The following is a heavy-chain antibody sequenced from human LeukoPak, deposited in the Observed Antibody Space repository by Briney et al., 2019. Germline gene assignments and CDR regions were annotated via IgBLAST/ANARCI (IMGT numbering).Heavy chain of an antibody. CDR1: GFTFSSYW. J-gene: IGHJ4*02. Sequence: PGGSLRLSCAASGFTFSSYWMSWVRQAPGKGLEWVAFIRYDGSNKYYADSVKGRFTISRDNYKNTLYLQMNSLRAEDTAVYYCAKDRPYDFWSGYSLDYWGQGTLVTVSS. CDR2: IRYDGSNK. D-gene: IGHD3-3*01. CDR3: AKDRPYDFWSGYSLDY. V-gene: IGHV3-30*02.